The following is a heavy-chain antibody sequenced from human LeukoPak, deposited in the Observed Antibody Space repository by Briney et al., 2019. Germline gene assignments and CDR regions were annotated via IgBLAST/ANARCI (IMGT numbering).Heavy chain of an antibody. D-gene: IGHD6-13*01. CDR3: ARGIAAAGRYYYYGMDV. Sequence: GASVKVSCKASGGTFSIYAISWVRQAPGQGLEWMGGIIPIFGTANYAQKFQGRVTITADESTSTAYMELSSLRSEDTAVYYCARGIAAAGRYYYYGMDVWGQGTTVTVSS. CDR1: GGTFSIYA. V-gene: IGHV1-69*13. J-gene: IGHJ6*02. CDR2: IIPIFGTA.